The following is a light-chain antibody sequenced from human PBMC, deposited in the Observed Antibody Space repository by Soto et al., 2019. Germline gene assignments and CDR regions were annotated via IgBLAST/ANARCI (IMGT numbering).Light chain of an antibody. CDR2: AAS. CDR1: QSISSY. J-gene: IGKJ4*01. Sequence: DIQMTQSPSSLSASVGDRVTITCRASQSISSYLNWYQQKPGKAPKLLIYAASSLQSGVQSRFSGSGSGTDFTLTISSLQPEDFATYYCKQSYSTPDTFGGGTKVDIK. CDR3: KQSYSTPDT. V-gene: IGKV1-39*01.